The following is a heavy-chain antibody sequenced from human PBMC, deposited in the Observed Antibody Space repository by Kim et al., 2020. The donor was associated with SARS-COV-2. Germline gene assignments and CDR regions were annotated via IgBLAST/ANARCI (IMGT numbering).Heavy chain of an antibody. D-gene: IGHD6-13*01. V-gene: IGHV3-30*18. CDR1: GFTFSSYG. CDR2: ISYDGSNK. CDR3: AKSVGYSSSWSRPVLDY. J-gene: IGHJ4*01. Sequence: GGSLRLSCAASGFTFSSYGMHWVRQAPGKGLEWVAVISYDGSNKYYADSVKGRFTISRDNSKNTLYLQMNSLRAEDTAVYYCAKSVGYSSSWSRPVLDY.